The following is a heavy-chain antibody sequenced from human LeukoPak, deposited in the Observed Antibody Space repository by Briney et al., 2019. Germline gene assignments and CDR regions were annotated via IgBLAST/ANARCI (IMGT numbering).Heavy chain of an antibody. V-gene: IGHV3-9*01. CDR1: GFTFDDYA. J-gene: IGHJ4*02. CDR3: AKDIVLSIAAANAFDF. CDR2: ISWNSGSI. Sequence: GGSLRLSCAASGFTFDDYAMHWVRQAPGKGLEWVSGISWNSGSIGYADSVKGRFTTSRDNAKNSLYLQMNSLRAEDTALYYCAKDIVLSIAAANAFDFWGQGTLVTVSS. D-gene: IGHD6-13*01.